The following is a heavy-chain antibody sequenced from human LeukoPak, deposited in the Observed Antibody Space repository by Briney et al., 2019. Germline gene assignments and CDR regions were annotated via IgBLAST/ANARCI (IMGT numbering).Heavy chain of an antibody. J-gene: IGHJ4*02. CDR2: VYPVDSDV. CDR3: ARRGVTSSPLDY. V-gene: IGHV5-51*01. CDR1: GYSFTRYW. D-gene: IGHD3-10*01. Sequence: PGESLKISCQGSGYSFTRYWIGWVRQMPGKGLERMGAVYPVDSDVRYCPSFQGQVTISVDTSINTAYLQWSSLKASDTAIYYCARRGVTSSPLDYWGQGTLVTVSS.